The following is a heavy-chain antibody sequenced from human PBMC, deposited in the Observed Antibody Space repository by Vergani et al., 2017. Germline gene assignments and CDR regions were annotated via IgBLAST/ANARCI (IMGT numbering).Heavy chain of an antibody. CDR2: IGTAGDT. Sequence: VQLVESGGGVVQPGRSLRLSCAASGFTFSSYAMHWVRQAPGKGLEWVSAIGTAGDTYYPGSVKGRFTISRKNAKNSLYLQMNSLRAGDTAVYYCARSQGYGDPGAFDIWGQGTMVTVSS. CDR3: ARSQGYGDPGAFDI. D-gene: IGHD4-17*01. V-gene: IGHV3-13*01. CDR1: GFTFSSYA. J-gene: IGHJ3*02.